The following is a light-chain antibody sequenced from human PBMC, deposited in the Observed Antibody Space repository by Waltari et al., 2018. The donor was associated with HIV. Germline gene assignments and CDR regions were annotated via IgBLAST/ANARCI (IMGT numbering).Light chain of an antibody. V-gene: IGLV2-23*02. CDR2: EVT. CDR1: SSVVGSSDL. CDR3: CSYPRSSTHVV. Sequence: HSALTQPASVSGSPGQSLTISCPGPSSVVGSSDLVSWYQHHPGRAQKLIIYEVTKRPSGVSNRCSGSKSGNTDSLTISGLQAEDEADYYCCSYPRSSTHVVFGGGTKLTVL. J-gene: IGLJ2*01.